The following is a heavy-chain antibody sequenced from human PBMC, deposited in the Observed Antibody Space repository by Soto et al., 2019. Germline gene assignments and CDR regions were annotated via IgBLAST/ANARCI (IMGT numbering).Heavy chain of an antibody. D-gene: IGHD6-19*01. V-gene: IGHV3-30-3*01. J-gene: IGHJ6*02. CDR2: ISYDGSNK. Sequence: QVQLVESGGGVVQPGRSLRLSCAASGFTFSSYAMHWVRQAPGKGLEWVAVISYDGSNKYYADSVKGRFTISRDNSKNTLYLQMNSLRAEDTAVYYCGSIAVAGNYYYYGMDVWGQGTTVTVSS. CDR1: GFTFSSYA. CDR3: GSIAVAGNYYYYGMDV.